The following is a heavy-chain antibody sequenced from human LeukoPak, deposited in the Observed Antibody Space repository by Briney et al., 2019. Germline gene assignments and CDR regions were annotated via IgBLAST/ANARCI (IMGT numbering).Heavy chain of an antibody. CDR3: ARVVDSTRAFHV. V-gene: IGHV3-66*01. D-gene: IGHD2-21*01. Sequence: PGGSLRLSCAAFGFTVSNNFMSWVRQAPGQGLEWVSLISGGGGTYYAASVKGRFTISRGNSENSLYLQMNSLRPEDTAAYYCARVVDSTRAFHVWGQGTLVIVSS. J-gene: IGHJ3*01. CDR1: GFTVSNNF. CDR2: ISGGGGT.